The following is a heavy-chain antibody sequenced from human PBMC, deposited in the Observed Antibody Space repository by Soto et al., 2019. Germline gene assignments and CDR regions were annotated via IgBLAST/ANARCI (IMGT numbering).Heavy chain of an antibody. J-gene: IGHJ4*02. V-gene: IGHV4-31*03. CDR3: ARASYSSGWYGY. D-gene: IGHD6-19*01. CDR2: IYYSGST. Sequence: QVQLQESGPGLVKPSQTLSLTCTVSGGSISSGGYYWSWIRQHPGKGLEWIGYIYYSGSTYYNPSLRSRVTISVDTSKNQFSLKLSSLTAADTAVYYCARASYSSGWYGYWGQGTLVTVSS. CDR1: GGSISSGGYY.